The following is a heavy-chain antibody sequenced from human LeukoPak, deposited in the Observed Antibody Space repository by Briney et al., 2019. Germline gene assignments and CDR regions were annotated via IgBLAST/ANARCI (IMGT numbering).Heavy chain of an antibody. CDR3: AKVPGSTKGGFDP. Sequence: PGGSLRLSCAASGFTFSSYSMNWVRQAPGKGLEWVSYISSSSSTIYYADSVKGRFTISRDNAKNSLYLQMNSLRAEDTAVYFCAKVPGSTKGGFDPWGQGTLVTVSS. V-gene: IGHV3-48*01. D-gene: IGHD2-15*01. CDR1: GFTFSSYS. CDR2: ISSSSSTI. J-gene: IGHJ5*02.